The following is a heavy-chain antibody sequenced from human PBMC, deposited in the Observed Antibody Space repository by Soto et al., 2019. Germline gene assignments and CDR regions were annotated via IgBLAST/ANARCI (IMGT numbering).Heavy chain of an antibody. CDR1: GFTFSNAW. V-gene: IGHV3-15*01. D-gene: IGHD1-7*01. CDR3: TTEPITGTTFGYYYGMDV. CDR2: IKSKTDGGTT. J-gene: IGHJ6*02. Sequence: GGSLRLSCAASGFTFSNAWMSWVRQAPGKGLEWVSRIKSKTDGGTTDYAAPVKGRFTISRDDSKNTLYLQMNSLKTEDTAVYYCTTEPITGTTFGYYYGMDVWGQGTTVTVSS.